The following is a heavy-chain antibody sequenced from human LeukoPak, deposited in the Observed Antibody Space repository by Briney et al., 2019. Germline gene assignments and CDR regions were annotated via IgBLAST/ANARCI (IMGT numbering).Heavy chain of an antibody. CDR3: TKDRIGARPNDAFDI. J-gene: IGHJ3*02. CDR1: GFIFSSYA. D-gene: IGHD6-6*01. CDR2: ISYDGSNK. V-gene: IGHV3-30-3*01. Sequence: GGSLRLSCAASGFIFSSYAMHWVRQAPGKGLEWVAVISYDGSNKYYADSVKGRFTISRDNSKNTLYLQMNSLRAEDTAVFYCTKDRIGARPNDAFDIWGQGTMVTVSS.